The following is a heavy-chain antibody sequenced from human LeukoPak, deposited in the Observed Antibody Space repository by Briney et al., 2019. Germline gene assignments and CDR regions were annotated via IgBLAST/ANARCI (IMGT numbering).Heavy chain of an antibody. V-gene: IGHV3-74*01. CDR3: ARDQDWNDRGGLDY. CDR1: GFTFSSYW. J-gene: IGHJ4*02. D-gene: IGHD1-1*01. Sequence: GGSLRLSCAASGFTFSSYWMHWVRQAPGKGLVWVSRINTDGSSTTYADSVKGRFTISRDNSKNSLYLQMNSLRAEDTAVYYCARDQDWNDRGGLDYWGQGTLVIVSS. CDR2: INTDGSST.